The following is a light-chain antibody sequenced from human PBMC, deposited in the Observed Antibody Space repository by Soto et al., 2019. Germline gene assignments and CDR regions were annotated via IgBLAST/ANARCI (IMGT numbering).Light chain of an antibody. CDR2: DAS. V-gene: IGKV3-11*01. CDR1: PNVSFY. CDR3: QQRSNWPPFT. Sequence: EIVLTQSPATLSLSPGERATLSCRASPNVSFYLAWYQQKPGQAPRLLIYDASKRATGTPARFSGSGSGTDFTLTISSLEPEDFAVYYCQQRSNWPPFTFGPGTKVDIK. J-gene: IGKJ3*01.